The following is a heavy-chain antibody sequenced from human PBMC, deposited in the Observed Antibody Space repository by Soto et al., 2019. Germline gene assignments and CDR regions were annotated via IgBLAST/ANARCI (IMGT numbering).Heavy chain of an antibody. CDR1: GFTFSSYA. V-gene: IGHV3-23*01. CDR2: ISGSGGST. D-gene: IGHD2-15*01. Sequence: EVQLLESGGGLVQPGGSLRLSCAASGFTFSSYAMSWVRQAPGKGLEWVAAISGSGGSTYYADSVKGRFTISRDNSKNTVYLQMNSLRPEVTAVYYCAKGTYCSRGSCYYYFYMDVWGKGTAVTVSS. CDR3: AKGTYCSRGSCYYYFYMDV. J-gene: IGHJ6*03.